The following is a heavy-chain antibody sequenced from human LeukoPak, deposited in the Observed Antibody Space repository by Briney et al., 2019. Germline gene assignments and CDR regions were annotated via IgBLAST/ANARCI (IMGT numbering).Heavy chain of an antibody. CDR2: INPSGGST. CDR3: ARDLGYYDSSGYYLDY. J-gene: IGHJ4*02. D-gene: IGHD3-22*01. V-gene: IGHV1-46*01. Sequence: ASVKVSCKASGYTFTTYGMNWVPQAPGQGLEWMGIINPSGGSTSYAQKFQGRVTMTRDTSTSTVYMELSSLRSEDTAVYYCARDLGYYDSSGYYLDYWGQGTLVTVSS. CDR1: GYTFTTYG.